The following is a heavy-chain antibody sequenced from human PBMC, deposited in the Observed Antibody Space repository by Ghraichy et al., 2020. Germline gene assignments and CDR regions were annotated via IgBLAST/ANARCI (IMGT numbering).Heavy chain of an antibody. Sequence: ASVKVSCKASGYTFTSYYMHWVRQAPGQGLEWMGIINPSGGSTSYAQKFQGRVTMTRDTSTSTVYMELSSLRSEDTAVYYCARAKRSTVVTPPEYFQHWGQGTLVTVSS. V-gene: IGHV1-46*03. CDR3: ARAKRSTVVTPPEYFQH. CDR2: INPSGGST. CDR1: GYTFTSYY. J-gene: IGHJ1*01. D-gene: IGHD4-23*01.